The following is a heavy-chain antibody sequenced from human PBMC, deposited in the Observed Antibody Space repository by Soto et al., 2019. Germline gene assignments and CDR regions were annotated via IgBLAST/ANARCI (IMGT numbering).Heavy chain of an antibody. CDR1: GGSFSGYY. J-gene: IGHJ4*02. CDR2: INHSGST. D-gene: IGHD2-2*01. CDR3: ARGLGVVVPAAPDY. Sequence: SETLSLTCAVYGGSFSGYYWSWIRQPPGKWLEWIGEINHSGSTNYNPSLKSRVTISVDTSKNQFSLKLSSVTAADTAVYYCARGLGVVVPAAPDYWGQGTLVTVSS. V-gene: IGHV4-34*01.